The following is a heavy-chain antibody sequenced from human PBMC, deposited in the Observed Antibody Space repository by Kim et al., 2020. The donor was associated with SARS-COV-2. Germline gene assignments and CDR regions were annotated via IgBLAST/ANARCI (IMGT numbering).Heavy chain of an antibody. CDR3: ARRGTAMVKMFEY. Sequence: SETLSLTCAVYGGSFSGYYWSWIRQPPGKGLEWIGEINNSGSTNYNPSLKSRVTISVDTSKNQFSLKLSSVTAADTAVYYCARRGTAMVKMFEYWGQGTLVTVSS. V-gene: IGHV4-34*01. J-gene: IGHJ4*02. D-gene: IGHD5-18*01. CDR2: INNSGST. CDR1: GGSFSGYY.